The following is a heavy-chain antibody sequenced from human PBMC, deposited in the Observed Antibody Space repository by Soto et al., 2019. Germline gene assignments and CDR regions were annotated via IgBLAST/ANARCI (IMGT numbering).Heavy chain of an antibody. CDR1: GGSISSSSYY. J-gene: IGHJ5*02. CDR2: IYYSGST. Sequence: QLQLQESGPGLVKPSETLSLTCTVSGGSISSSSYYWGWIRQPPGKGLEWIGSIYYSGSTYYNPSLQSRVTISVDTSKNQFSLKLSSVTAADTAVYYCARQGYYDSSGYYYGWFDPWGQGTLVTVSS. D-gene: IGHD3-22*01. V-gene: IGHV4-39*01. CDR3: ARQGYYDSSGYYYGWFDP.